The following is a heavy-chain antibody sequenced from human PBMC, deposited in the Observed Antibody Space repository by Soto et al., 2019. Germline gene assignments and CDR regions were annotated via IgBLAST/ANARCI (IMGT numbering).Heavy chain of an antibody. D-gene: IGHD4-4*01. V-gene: IGHV3-21*06. J-gene: IGHJ3*02. CDR1: GFTFNIYT. CDR3: ARDRANGLYSNDAFDI. CDR2: ISSGSTYI. Sequence: LRLSCAASGFTFNIYTMNWVRQAPGKGLEWVSSISSGSTYISYADSVKGRFIISRDNAKNSLYLQMISLGVEDTAVYYCARDRANGLYSNDAFDIWCQETMVTVSS.